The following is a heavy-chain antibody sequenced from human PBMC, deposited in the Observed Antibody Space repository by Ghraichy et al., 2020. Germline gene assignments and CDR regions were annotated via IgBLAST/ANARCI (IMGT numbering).Heavy chain of an antibody. CDR1: GGSVSSGTNF. D-gene: IGHD5-18*01. V-gene: IGHV4-61*01. J-gene: IGHJ6*02. CDR3: ARGIQTDYYYYGMDV. Sequence: SQTLSLTCTVSGGSVSSGTNFWSWIRQPPGKGLEWIGYIYYTGITNYNPSLKSRVTISVDTSKNQFSLKVTSVTAADTAVSYCARGIQTDYYYYGMDVWGQGTTVTVSS. CDR2: IYYTGIT.